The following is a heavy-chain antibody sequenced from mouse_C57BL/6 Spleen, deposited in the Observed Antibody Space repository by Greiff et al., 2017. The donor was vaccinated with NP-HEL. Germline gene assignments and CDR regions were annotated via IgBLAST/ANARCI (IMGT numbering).Heavy chain of an antibody. CDR1: GYTFTSYW. CDR2: IDPSDSYT. D-gene: IGHD2-5*01. V-gene: IGHV1-69*01. J-gene: IGHJ2*01. CDR3: ARRSNYEGFDY. Sequence: VQLQQPGAELVMPGASVKLSCKASGYTFTSYWMHWVKQRPGQGLEWIGEIDPSDSYTNYNQKFKGKSTLTVDKSSSTAYMQLSSLTSEDSAVYYCARRSNYEGFDYWGQGTTLTVSS.